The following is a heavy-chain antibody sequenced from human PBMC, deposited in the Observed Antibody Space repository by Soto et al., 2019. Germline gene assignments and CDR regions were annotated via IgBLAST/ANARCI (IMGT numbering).Heavy chain of an antibody. V-gene: IGHV1-18*01. CDR2: INAYNGNT. D-gene: IGHD5-18*01. J-gene: IGHJ4*02. CDR3: ARDQAMDQFDY. CDR1: GYTFTSYG. Sequence: QVQLVQSGAEVKKPGASVKVSCKASGYTFTSYGISWVRQAPGQGLEWMGWINAYNGNTKYAQKLQGRVTMTTDTSTSTAYSELRSLRSDDTAVYYCARDQAMDQFDYWGQGTLVTVSS.